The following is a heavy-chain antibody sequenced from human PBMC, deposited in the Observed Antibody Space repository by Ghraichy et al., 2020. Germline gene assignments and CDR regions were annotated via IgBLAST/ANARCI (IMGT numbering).Heavy chain of an antibody. D-gene: IGHD5-18*01. J-gene: IGHJ4*02. Sequence: ASVKVSCKVSGYTLTELSMHWVRQAPGKGLEWMGGFDPEDGETIYAQKFQGRVTMTEDTSTDTAYMELSSLRSEDTAVYYCATVLRTWIQLWPLFDYWGQGTLVTVSS. CDR2: FDPEDGET. CDR1: GYTLTELS. CDR3: ATVLRTWIQLWPLFDY. V-gene: IGHV1-24*01.